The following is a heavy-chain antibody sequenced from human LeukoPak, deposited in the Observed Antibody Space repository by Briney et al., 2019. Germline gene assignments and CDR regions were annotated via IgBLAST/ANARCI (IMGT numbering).Heavy chain of an antibody. Sequence: GRSLRLSCVASGFTVSSNYMSWVRQAPGKGLEWVSVIYSGGSTYYADSVKGRFTISRDNSKNTLYLQMNSLRAEDTAVYYCARLGCSGGSCYSGEDYFDYWGQGTLVTVSS. D-gene: IGHD2-15*01. CDR3: ARLGCSGGSCYSGEDYFDY. CDR1: GFTVSSNY. V-gene: IGHV3-53*01. J-gene: IGHJ4*02. CDR2: IYSGGST.